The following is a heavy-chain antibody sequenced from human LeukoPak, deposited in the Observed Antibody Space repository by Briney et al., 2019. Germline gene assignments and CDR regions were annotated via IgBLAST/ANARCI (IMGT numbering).Heavy chain of an antibody. V-gene: IGHV4-59*11. D-gene: IGHD5-24*01. CDR3: ARDNIRDGYNFGY. Sequence: SETLSLTCTVSGGSINDRYWSWIRQPPGKGLEWFGYIYDSGSTNYNPSLKSRVTISVDMSKKQFSLKLTSVTAADTAVYFCARDNIRDGYNFGYWGQGTLVTVSS. J-gene: IGHJ4*02. CDR2: IYDSGST. CDR1: GGSINDRY.